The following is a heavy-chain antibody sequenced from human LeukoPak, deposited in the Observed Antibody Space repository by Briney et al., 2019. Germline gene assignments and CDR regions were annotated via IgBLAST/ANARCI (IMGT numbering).Heavy chain of an antibody. Sequence: ASVTVSCKASGYTFTCYYMHWVRQAPGQGLEWMGWINPNCGGTNYAQKLQGRVTMTTDTSTSTAYMELRSLRSDDTAVYYCARHRSRMVRGGDWFDPWGQGTLVTVSS. J-gene: IGHJ5*02. D-gene: IGHD3-10*01. V-gene: IGHV1-2*02. CDR1: GYTFTCYY. CDR2: INPNCGGT. CDR3: ARHRSRMVRGGDWFDP.